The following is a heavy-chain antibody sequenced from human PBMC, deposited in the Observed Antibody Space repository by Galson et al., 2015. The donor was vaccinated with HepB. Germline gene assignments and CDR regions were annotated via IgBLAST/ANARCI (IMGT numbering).Heavy chain of an antibody. CDR1: GYTFTSYY. Sequence: SVKVSCKASGYTFTSYYMHWVRQAPGQGLEWMGIINPSGGSTSYAQKFQGRVTMTRDTSTSTVYMELSSLRSEDTAVYYCARVSVNTYYYYYGMDVWGQGTTVTVSS. J-gene: IGHJ6*02. V-gene: IGHV1-46*03. CDR2: INPSGGST. D-gene: IGHD1/OR15-1a*01. CDR3: ARVSVNTYYYYYGMDV.